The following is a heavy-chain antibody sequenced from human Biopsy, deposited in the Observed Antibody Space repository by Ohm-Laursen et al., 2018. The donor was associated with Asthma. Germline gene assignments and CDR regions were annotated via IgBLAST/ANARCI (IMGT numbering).Heavy chain of an antibody. D-gene: IGHD3-3*01. Sequence: SLRLSCAAAGFSLSSSNINWVRQAPGKGLEWVACIDSGSPGIKYAYSELGGFIISRDDTRSAVFLQMYRLSLEETAVYYCAGYNRFLSPNPAFYPMDVWGHGTTVTVSS. V-gene: IGHV3-21*01. J-gene: IGHJ6*02. CDR1: GFSLSSSN. CDR2: IDSGSPGI. CDR3: AGYNRFLSPNPAFYPMDV.